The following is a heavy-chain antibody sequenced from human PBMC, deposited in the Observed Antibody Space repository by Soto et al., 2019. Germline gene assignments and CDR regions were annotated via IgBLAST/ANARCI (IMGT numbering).Heavy chain of an antibody. D-gene: IGHD1-26*01. J-gene: IGHJ3*02. Sequence: QMQLVQSGTEVKTPGSFVKVSCRASGDILSSPAVSWVRQAPGQGLEWMGGIIVHYGTANYAQNFQGRVTITADESTRTAYLELNSLRPNDTAMYYCARDREATLLIFDIWGQGTMVIVSP. CDR2: IIVHYGTA. CDR1: GDILSSPA. V-gene: IGHV1-69*01. CDR3: ARDREATLLIFDI.